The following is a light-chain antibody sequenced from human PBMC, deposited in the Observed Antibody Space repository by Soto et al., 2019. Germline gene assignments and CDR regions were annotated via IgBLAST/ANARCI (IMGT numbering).Light chain of an antibody. CDR1: RSNIGTNP. Sequence: QSVLTQPPSASGTPGQSVSISCSGSRSNIGTNPVNWYQQLPGTAPKLLFYTNTQRPSGGPDRFSASKSGTSASLAISGLQSEDEADYYCAACDDSLNSVIFGGGTKLTVL. CDR3: AACDDSLNSVI. J-gene: IGLJ2*01. V-gene: IGLV1-44*01. CDR2: TNT.